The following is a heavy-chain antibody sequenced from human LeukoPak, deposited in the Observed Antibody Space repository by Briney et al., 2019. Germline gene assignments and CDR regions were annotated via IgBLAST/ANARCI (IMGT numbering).Heavy chain of an antibody. CDR3: ASGGVGAIDY. Sequence: SETLSLTCAVYGGSFSGYYWSWIRQPPGKGLEWIGEINHSGSTNYNPSLKSRVTISVDTSKNQFSLKLSSVTAADTAVYYCASGGVGAIDYWGQGTLVTVSS. V-gene: IGHV4-34*01. CDR1: GGSFSGYY. D-gene: IGHD1-26*01. CDR2: INHSGST. J-gene: IGHJ4*02.